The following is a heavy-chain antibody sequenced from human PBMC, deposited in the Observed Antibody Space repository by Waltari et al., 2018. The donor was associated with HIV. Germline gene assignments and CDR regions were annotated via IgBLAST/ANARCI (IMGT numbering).Heavy chain of an antibody. CDR2: IDDSGST. D-gene: IGHD2-15*01. V-gene: IGHV4-59*01. CDR1: GGSISSYY. CDR3: ARDKRDGGNHRAYFDY. J-gene: IGHJ4*02. Sequence: QVQLQESGPGLVKPSETLSLTCTVSGGSISSYYWSWIRKPPGKGLEWIGYIDDSGSTNYYPSLKSRVTISVDTSKNQFSLKLSSVTAADTAVYYCARDKRDGGNHRAYFDYWGQGSLVTVSS.